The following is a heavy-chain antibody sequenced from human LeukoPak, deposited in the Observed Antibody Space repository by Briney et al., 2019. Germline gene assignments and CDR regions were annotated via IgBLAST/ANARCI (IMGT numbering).Heavy chain of an antibody. CDR3: AKDFMGLSRFDS. CDR1: GFTFSSYG. V-gene: IGHV3-30*02. D-gene: IGHD1-26*01. J-gene: IGHJ4*02. Sequence: QTGGSLRLSCAASGFTFSSYGMHWVRQAPGKGLEWVAFIRYDGSNKYYADSVKGRFTISRDNSKNTLSLQMDSLRAEDTAVYYCAKDFMGLSRFDSWGQGTLVTVSS. CDR2: IRYDGSNK.